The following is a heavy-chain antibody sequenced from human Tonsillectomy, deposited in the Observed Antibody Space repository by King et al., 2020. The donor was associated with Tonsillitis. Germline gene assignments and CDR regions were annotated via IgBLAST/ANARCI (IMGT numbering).Heavy chain of an antibody. Sequence: VQLVESGGGLVQPGGSLRLSCAASGFTFSSYDMHWVRQATGKGLEWVSAFGSGGDTYYSDSVKGRFTISRENAKNSLYLQMNSLRDGDTAVYYCVRGGFRGFDYWGQGTLVTVSS. V-gene: IGHV3-13*01. CDR3: VRGGFRGFDY. CDR1: GFTFSSYD. D-gene: IGHD5-12*01. CDR2: FGSGGDT. J-gene: IGHJ4*02.